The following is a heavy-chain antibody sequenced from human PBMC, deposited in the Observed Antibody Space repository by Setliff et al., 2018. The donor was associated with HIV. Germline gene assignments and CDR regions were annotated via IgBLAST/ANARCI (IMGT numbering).Heavy chain of an antibody. CDR2: IKQDASEK. Sequence: GGFLRLSCAASGFTLSSYWMSWVRQAPGKGLEWVANIKQDASEKYYVDSVKGRFTISRDNAKNSLYLQMNSLRAEDTAVYYCARDVSVASFFNYWGQGTLVTVSS. CDR1: GFTLSSYW. J-gene: IGHJ4*02. D-gene: IGHD6-19*01. CDR3: ARDVSVASFFNY. V-gene: IGHV3-7*03.